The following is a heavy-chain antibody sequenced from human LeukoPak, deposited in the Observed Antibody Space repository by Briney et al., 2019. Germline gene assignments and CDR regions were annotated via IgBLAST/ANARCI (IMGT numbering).Heavy chain of an antibody. CDR1: GYTFTSYD. CDR2: MNPNSGNT. J-gene: IGHJ6*03. CDR3: ARYSLLWNYYYYYYMDV. D-gene: IGHD1-26*01. V-gene: IGHV1-8*01. Sequence: ASVKVSCKASGYTFTSYDINWVRQATGQGLEWMGWMNPNSGNTGYAQKFQGRVTMTRNTSISTAYMELSSLRSEDTAVYYCARYSLLWNYYYYYYMDVWGKGTTVTVSS.